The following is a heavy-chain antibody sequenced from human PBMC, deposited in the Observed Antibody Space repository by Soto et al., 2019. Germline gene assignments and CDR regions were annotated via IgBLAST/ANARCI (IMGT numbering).Heavy chain of an antibody. CDR2: IYYSGST. D-gene: IGHD3-10*01. Sequence: QLQLQESGPGLVKPSETLSLTCTVSGGSISSSSYYWGWIRQPPGKGLEWIGSIYYSGSTYYNPSLKSRVTISVDTSKNQFSLKLSSVTAADTAVYYCAVSLLGYYYGMDVWGQGTTVTVSS. J-gene: IGHJ6*02. V-gene: IGHV4-39*01. CDR3: AVSLLGYYYGMDV. CDR1: GGSISSSSYY.